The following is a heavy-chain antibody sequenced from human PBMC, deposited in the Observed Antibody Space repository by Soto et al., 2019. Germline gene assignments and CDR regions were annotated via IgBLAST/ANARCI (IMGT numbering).Heavy chain of an antibody. D-gene: IGHD6-19*01. CDR3: GRGVLRPRIGVAGFLYFDN. V-gene: IGHV4-31*03. Sequence: QVQLQESGPGLVKPSQTLYLTCTVSGGSITSGGYYWSWIRQHPRKGLEWIGYIYYSGSTFYNPSHRSRLTISVDTSTNQFSLKLNSVTAADTAVYYCGRGVLRPRIGVAGFLYFDNWGQGTLVTVSS. CDR2: IYYSGST. CDR1: GGSITSGGYY. J-gene: IGHJ4*02.